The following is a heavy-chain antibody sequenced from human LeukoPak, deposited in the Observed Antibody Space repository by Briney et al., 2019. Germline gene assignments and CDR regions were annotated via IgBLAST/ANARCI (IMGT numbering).Heavy chain of an antibody. CDR2: ISSDGSYK. J-gene: IGHJ4*02. V-gene: IGHV3-30*04. D-gene: IGHD4-17*01. CDR3: ARVVDHDYGDYYLDY. CDR1: GFTFRTSA. Sequence: GGSLRLSCAASGFTFRTSAMHWVRQAPGKGLEWVALISSDGSYKFYADSVKDRFSISRDNSKNTVYLQMRSVGAEDTAVYYCARVVDHDYGDYYLDYWGQGTLVTVSS.